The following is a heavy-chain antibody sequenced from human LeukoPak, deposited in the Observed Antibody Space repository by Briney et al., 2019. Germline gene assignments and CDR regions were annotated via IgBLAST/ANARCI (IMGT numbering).Heavy chain of an antibody. CDR3: ARCVETAMTGCAFDI. CDR2: ISRSSSYI. V-gene: IGHV3-21*01. CDR1: GFTFSTYG. D-gene: IGHD5-18*01. J-gene: IGHJ3*02. Sequence: GGSLRLSCAASGFTFSTYGMHWVRQAPGKGLEWVSSISRSSSYIYYADSMKGRLSISRDNAKNSLYLQVNSLRADDTAVYYCARCVETAMTGCAFDIWGQGTMVTVSS.